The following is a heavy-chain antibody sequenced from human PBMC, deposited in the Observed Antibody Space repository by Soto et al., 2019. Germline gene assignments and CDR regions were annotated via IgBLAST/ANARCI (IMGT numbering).Heavy chain of an antibody. CDR2: INSDGSST. V-gene: IGHV3-74*01. CDR1: GFTFSSYW. Sequence: SGGSLRISCAASGFTFSSYWMHWVRQAPGKGLVWVSRINSDGSSTSYADSVKGRFTISRDNAKNTLYLQMNSLRAEDTAVYYCRTYDFWSGAAFDIWGQGTMVTVSS. J-gene: IGHJ3*02. CDR3: RTYDFWSGAAFDI. D-gene: IGHD3-3*01.